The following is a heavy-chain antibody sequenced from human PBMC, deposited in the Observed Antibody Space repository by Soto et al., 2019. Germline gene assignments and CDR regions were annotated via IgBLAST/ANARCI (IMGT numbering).Heavy chain of an antibody. D-gene: IGHD6-25*01. CDR2: IYPGDSDT. J-gene: IGHJ3*02. Sequence: PVESLKISCKGSGYSFTSYWIGWVRQMPGKGLEWMGIIYPGDSDTRYSPSFQGQVTISADKSISTAYLQWSSLKASDTAMYSCARQAATVHDALDIWGQGTMVTVSS. V-gene: IGHV5-51*01. CDR3: ARQAATVHDALDI. CDR1: GYSFTSYW.